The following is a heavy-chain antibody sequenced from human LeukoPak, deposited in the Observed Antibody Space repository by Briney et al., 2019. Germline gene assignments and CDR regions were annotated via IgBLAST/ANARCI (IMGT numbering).Heavy chain of an antibody. D-gene: IGHD6-13*01. CDR3: AKDHGYSSSDFDY. CDR2: ISYDGSNK. J-gene: IGHJ4*02. CDR1: GFTFSSYT. V-gene: IGHV3-30*18. Sequence: GGSLRLSCAASGFTFSSYTMNWVRQAPGKGLEWVAVISYDGSNKYYADSVKGRFTISRDNSKNTLYLQMNSLRAEDTAVYYCAKDHGYSSSDFDYWGQGTLVTVSS.